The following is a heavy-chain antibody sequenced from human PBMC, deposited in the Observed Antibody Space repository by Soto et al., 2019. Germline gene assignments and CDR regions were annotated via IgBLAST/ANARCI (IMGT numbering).Heavy chain of an antibody. CDR1: GYSFNSYY. V-gene: IGHV1-46*02. J-gene: IGHJ3*02. D-gene: IGHD3-10*01. CDR2: INPSGAST. Sequence: QVQLVQSGAEVKKPGASVKVACKASGYSFNSYYMHWVRQAPGQGPEWMGVINPSGASTSYAQKFPGTVTMTRDTSTSTVYMELSSLRSEDTALYYCASDYNAYQRQHVFDIWGQGTLVTVSS. CDR3: ASDYNAYQRQHVFDI.